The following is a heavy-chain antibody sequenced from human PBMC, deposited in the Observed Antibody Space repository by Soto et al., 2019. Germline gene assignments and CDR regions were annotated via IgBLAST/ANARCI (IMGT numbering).Heavy chain of an antibody. D-gene: IGHD2-15*01. CDR2: MNPNTGNT. J-gene: IGHJ6*03. CDR3: ARVFSSWPIVAPRTYFMDV. CDR1: GFTFNSYD. V-gene: IGHV1-8*01. Sequence: ASVKVSCQAFGFTFNSYDINWVRQAPGQGLEWMGWMNPNTGNTGYAQNFQGRIIMTRDTSITTAYMEVSSLTSEDTAVYYCARVFSSWPIVAPRTYFMDVWGKGTTVTVSS.